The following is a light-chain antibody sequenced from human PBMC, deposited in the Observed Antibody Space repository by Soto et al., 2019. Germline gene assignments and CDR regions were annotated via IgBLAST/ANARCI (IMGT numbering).Light chain of an antibody. CDR2: WAS. J-gene: IGKJ2*01. CDR1: QSVLYSSNNKNY. V-gene: IGKV4-1*01. CDR3: QQYYGTPYT. Sequence: EIVMTQSPDSLAVSLGERATINCRSSQSVLYSSNNKNYLAWYQQKPRQPPELLITWASTREFGVPERFSGRGSGTDFTLTISNLQAEDVAIYYCQQYYGTPYTFGQGTKLEIK.